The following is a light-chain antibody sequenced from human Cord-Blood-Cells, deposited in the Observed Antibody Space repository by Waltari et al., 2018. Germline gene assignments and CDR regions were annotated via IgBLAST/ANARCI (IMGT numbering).Light chain of an antibody. J-gene: IGKJ1*01. V-gene: IGKV3-15*01. CDR2: GAS. CDR1: QSVSSN. Sequence: EIVMTQSPATLPVSPGARATISCRASQSVSSNLAWYQQKPGQAPRLLIYGASTRATGIPARFSGSGSGTEFTLTISSLQSEDFAVYYCQQYNNWPRTFGQGTKVEIK. CDR3: QQYNNWPRT.